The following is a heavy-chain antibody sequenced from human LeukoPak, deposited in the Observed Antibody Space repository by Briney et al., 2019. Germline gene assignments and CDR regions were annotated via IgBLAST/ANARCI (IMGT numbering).Heavy chain of an antibody. CDR3: ARSAFLVTAAGRYSFDY. V-gene: IGHV4-4*07. Sequence: AETLSLSCTVSGVSISSYYWSWIRQPAGKGLEWVGHICNSGSNKYNPSLKGRVTMSVATSKNQFSLHLSSGTAADTAVYYCARSAFLVTAAGRYSFDYWGQGTLVAVSS. CDR2: ICNSGSN. CDR1: GVSISSYY. D-gene: IGHD6-13*01. J-gene: IGHJ4*02.